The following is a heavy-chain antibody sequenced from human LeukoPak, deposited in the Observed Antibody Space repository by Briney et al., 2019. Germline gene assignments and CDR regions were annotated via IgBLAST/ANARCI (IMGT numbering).Heavy chain of an antibody. Sequence: ASVKVSCKASGYTFTGYYIHWVRQAPGQGLEWRGWINPNSGGTNYAQKFQGRVTMTRDTSISTAYMELSRLRSDDTAVYYCARLRGNDYWDYWGQGTLVTVSS. CDR1: GYTFTGYY. J-gene: IGHJ4*02. V-gene: IGHV1-2*02. CDR3: ARLRGNDYWDY. D-gene: IGHD3-16*01. CDR2: INPNSGGT.